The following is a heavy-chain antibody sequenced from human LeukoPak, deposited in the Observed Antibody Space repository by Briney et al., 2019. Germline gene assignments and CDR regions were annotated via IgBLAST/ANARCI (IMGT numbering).Heavy chain of an antibody. CDR2: IYASGYT. V-gene: IGHV4-4*07. D-gene: IGHD3-10*01. J-gene: IGHJ4*02. Sequence: SETLSLTCTVSGDSISSYYWNWIRQPAGKGLEWIGRIYASGYTEYNPSLQTRVTMSVDTSKNEFSLKVDTVTAADTAVYFCARNHIVTGTYFDSWARESWSPSPQ. CDR1: GDSISSYY. CDR3: ARNHIVTGTYFDS.